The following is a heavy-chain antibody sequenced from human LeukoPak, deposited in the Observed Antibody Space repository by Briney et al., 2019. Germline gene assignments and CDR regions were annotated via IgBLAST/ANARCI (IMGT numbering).Heavy chain of an antibody. CDR1: GFTFSRYS. CDR2: ISSSSSYI. V-gene: IGHV3-21*04. J-gene: IGHJ3*02. CDR3: ARGITMVRGVIDDAFDI. Sequence: GRSLRLSCAASGFTFSRYSMSWVRQAPGKGMEWGSSISSSSSYIYYADSVKGRFTISRDNAKNSLYLQMNSLRAEDTALYHCARGITMVRGVIDDAFDIWGQGTMVTVSS. D-gene: IGHD3-10*01.